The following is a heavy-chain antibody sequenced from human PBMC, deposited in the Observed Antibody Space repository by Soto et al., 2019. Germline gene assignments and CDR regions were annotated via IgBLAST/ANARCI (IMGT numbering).Heavy chain of an antibody. D-gene: IGHD5-12*01. CDR3: ARGSGYSGSSYWDY. J-gene: IGHJ4*02. Sequence: TSETLSLTCFVSGGSITSSYWIWIRQPPGKGLEWIGYIYDSGNTNYNPSLKSRVTISVDTSKNQFSLKLSSVTAADTAAYYCARGSGYSGSSYWDYWGQGTLVTVSS. V-gene: IGHV4-59*01. CDR1: GGSITSSY. CDR2: IYDSGNT.